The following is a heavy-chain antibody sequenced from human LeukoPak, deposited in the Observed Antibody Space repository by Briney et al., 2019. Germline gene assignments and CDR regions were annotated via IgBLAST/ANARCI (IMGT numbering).Heavy chain of an antibody. D-gene: IGHD3-10*01. CDR3: ARSGRGNSAGFDC. CDR1: GGSISSYY. Sequence: KTSETLSLTCTVSGGSISSYYWSWLRQPPGKGLEWIGYIYYSGSTNYNPSLKSRGTISVDTSNNQFSLKLTSVTAADTAVYYCARSGRGNSAGFDCWGQGTLVTVSS. CDR2: IYYSGST. J-gene: IGHJ4*02. V-gene: IGHV4-59*01.